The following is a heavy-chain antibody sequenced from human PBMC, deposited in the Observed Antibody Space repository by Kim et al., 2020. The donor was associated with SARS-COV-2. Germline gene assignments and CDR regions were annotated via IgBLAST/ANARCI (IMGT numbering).Heavy chain of an antibody. CDR3: AKDPGISGWYGPFDY. D-gene: IGHD6-19*01. CDR1: GFTFSTYG. CDR2: ISYDGSNK. J-gene: IGHJ4*02. V-gene: IGHV3-30*18. Sequence: GGSLRLSCAASGFTFSTYGMHWVRQAPGKGLEWVAVISYDGSNKYYADSVKGRFTISRDNSKNTLYLQMNILRAEDTAVYYCAKDPGISGWYGPFDYWGQGTLVTVSS.